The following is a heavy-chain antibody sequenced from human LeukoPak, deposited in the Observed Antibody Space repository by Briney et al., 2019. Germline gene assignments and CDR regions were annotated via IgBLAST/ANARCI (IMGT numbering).Heavy chain of an antibody. V-gene: IGHV3-30-3*01. D-gene: IGHD2-15*01. J-gene: IGHJ5*02. CDR1: GFSFSTFA. Sequence: QSGGSLRLSCAASGFSFSTFAMDWVRQAPGKGLEWVAVITYDGSDKYYADSVKGRFSISRDNSKSTMYLQMNSLRAEDTAVYYCARDSGFLPYNWFDTWGQGTLVTVSS. CDR2: ITYDGSDK. CDR3: ARDSGFLPYNWFDT.